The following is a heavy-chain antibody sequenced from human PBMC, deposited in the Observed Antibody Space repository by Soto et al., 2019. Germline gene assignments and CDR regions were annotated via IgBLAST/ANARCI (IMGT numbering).Heavy chain of an antibody. V-gene: IGHV1-18*01. CDR1: GYTFASYG. D-gene: IGHD2-8*01. J-gene: IGHJ5*02. CDR3: ARMVYAENWFVP. CDR2: ISAYNGNT. Sequence: GASVKVSCKASGYTFASYGISWVRQAPGQGLEWMGWISAYNGNTNYAQKLQGRVTMTTDTSTSTAYMELRSLRSDDTAVYYCARMVYAENWFVPWGKGPLVTVSS.